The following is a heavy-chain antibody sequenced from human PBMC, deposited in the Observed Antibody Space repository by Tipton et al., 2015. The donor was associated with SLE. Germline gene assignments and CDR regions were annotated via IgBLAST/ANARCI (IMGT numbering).Heavy chain of an antibody. CDR2: ISSSSSTI. Sequence: SLRLSCAASGFTFSSYSMNWVRQAPGKGLEWVSYISSSSSTIYYADSVKGRFTISRDNAKNSLYLQMNSLRAEDTAVYYCARNLYSGYDWNYFDYWGQGTLVTVSS. CDR3: ARNLYSGYDWNYFDY. V-gene: IGHV3-48*01. D-gene: IGHD5-12*01. CDR1: GFTFSSYS. J-gene: IGHJ4*02.